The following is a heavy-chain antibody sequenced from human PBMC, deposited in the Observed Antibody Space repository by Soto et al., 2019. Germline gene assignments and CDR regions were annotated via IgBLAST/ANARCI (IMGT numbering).Heavy chain of an antibody. Sequence: PSETLSLTCAVYGGSFSGYYWSWIRQPPGKGLEWIGEINHSGSTNYNPSLKSRVTISVDTSKNQFSLKLGSVTAADTAVYYCARGPRFAQGAFLFDPWGQGTLVTVSS. J-gene: IGHJ5*02. V-gene: IGHV4-34*01. CDR1: GGSFSGYY. CDR3: ARGPRFAQGAFLFDP. CDR2: INHSGST. D-gene: IGHD3-3*01.